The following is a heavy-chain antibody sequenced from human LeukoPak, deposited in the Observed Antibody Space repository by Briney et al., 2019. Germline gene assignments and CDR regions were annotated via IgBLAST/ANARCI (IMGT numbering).Heavy chain of an antibody. CDR2: IYHSGST. CDR3: ASRIIMTVGNSAFDI. V-gene: IGHV4-4*02. Sequence: SETLSLTCAVSGGSISSNIWWSWVRQPPEKGLEWIGEIYHSGSTNYNPSLKSRVTISVDKSKNHFSLRLSSVTAADAAVYYCASRIIMTVGNSAFDIWGQGTMVTVSS. J-gene: IGHJ3*02. D-gene: IGHD3-22*01. CDR1: GGSISSNIW.